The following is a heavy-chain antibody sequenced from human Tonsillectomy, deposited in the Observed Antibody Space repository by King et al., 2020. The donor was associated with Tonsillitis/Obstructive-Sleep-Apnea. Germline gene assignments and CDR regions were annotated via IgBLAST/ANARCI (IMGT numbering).Heavy chain of an antibody. V-gene: IGHV3-21*01. CDR2: ISSSSSYI. D-gene: IGHD3-22*01. CDR3: ARDDSSGYQGMVWFDP. CDR1: GFTFSTYS. Sequence: VQLVESGGGLVKPGGSLRLSCAASGFTFSTYSMNWVRQAPGKGLEWVSSISSSSSYIYYADSVKGRFTISIDNAKNSLYLQMNSLRAEDTAVYYCARDDSSGYQGMVWFDPWGQGTLVTVSS. J-gene: IGHJ5*02.